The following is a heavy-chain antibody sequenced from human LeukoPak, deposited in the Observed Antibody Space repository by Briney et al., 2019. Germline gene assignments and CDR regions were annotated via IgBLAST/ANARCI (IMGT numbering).Heavy chain of an antibody. CDR3: ARTTEGGYSYGYFYYYYMDV. CDR1: GYSISSGYY. V-gene: IGHV4-38-2*02. Sequence: SETLSLTCIVSGYSISSGYYWGWIRQPPGKGLEWIGSIYHSGSTNYNPSLKGRVTISVDTSKNQFSLKLSSVTAADTAVYYCARTTEGGYSYGYFYYYYMDVWGKGTTVTISS. CDR2: IYHSGST. D-gene: IGHD5-18*01. J-gene: IGHJ6*03.